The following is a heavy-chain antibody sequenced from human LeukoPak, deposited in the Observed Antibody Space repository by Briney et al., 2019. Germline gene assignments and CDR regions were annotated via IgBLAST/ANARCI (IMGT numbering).Heavy chain of an antibody. V-gene: IGHV5-51*01. CDR3: ARVRTTSEKLDY. CDR1: GYTFTSQW. J-gene: IGHJ4*02. Sequence: GESLKISCKGSGYTFTSQWIGWVRQMPGKGLEWMGIIYPSDSDTRYSPSFAGHVTISVDKSISTAYLQWSSLKASDTAMYYCARVRTTSEKLDYWGQGTLVTVSS. D-gene: IGHD1-1*01. CDR2: IYPSDSDT.